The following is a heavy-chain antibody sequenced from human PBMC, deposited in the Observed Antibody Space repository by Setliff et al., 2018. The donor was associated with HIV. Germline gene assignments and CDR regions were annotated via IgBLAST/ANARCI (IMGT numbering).Heavy chain of an antibody. V-gene: IGHV4-39*01. Sequence: PSETLSLTCSVSGGPISSSTYFWDWVRQPPGKGLEWIGSIYYSGNTYYNPSLKSRVTISVDTSKRQFSLKLSSVTAGDSALYYCARRRGQKATGWYYFDFWGQGALVTVSS. CDR1: GGPISSSTYF. CDR3: ARRRGQKATGWYYFDF. J-gene: IGHJ4*02. D-gene: IGHD6-19*01. CDR2: IYYSGNT.